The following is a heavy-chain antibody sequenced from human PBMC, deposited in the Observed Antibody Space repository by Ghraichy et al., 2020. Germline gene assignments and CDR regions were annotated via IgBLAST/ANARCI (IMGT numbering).Heavy chain of an antibody. D-gene: IGHD6-13*01. J-gene: IGHJ4*02. V-gene: IGHV3-7*01. Sequence: GGSLRLSCAASGFTFSNYWLSWVRQAPGKVLEWVASIKQDGGEKFYVDSVSGRFTISRDNAKNSLYLEMNSLRAEDTAVYYCATNPAAGTFQFDYWGQGTLVTISS. CDR2: IKQDGGEK. CDR1: GFTFSNYW. CDR3: ATNPAAGTFQFDY.